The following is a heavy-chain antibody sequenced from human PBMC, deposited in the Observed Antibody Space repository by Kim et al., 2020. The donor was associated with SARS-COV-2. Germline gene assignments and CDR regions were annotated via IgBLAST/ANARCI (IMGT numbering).Heavy chain of an antibody. CDR3: AKCASSYGNDALDI. CDR1: GFTFDNYA. D-gene: IGHD5-18*01. Sequence: GGSLRLSCAASGFTFDNYAMNWVRQAPGKGLEWVSFIRGGGAGKLYADSGKGRFIISRDTSKNTLYLQMNSLRGEDTAVYYCAKCASSYGNDALDIWGQGTVVTVSS. CDR2: IRGGGAGK. V-gene: IGHV3-23*01. J-gene: IGHJ3*02.